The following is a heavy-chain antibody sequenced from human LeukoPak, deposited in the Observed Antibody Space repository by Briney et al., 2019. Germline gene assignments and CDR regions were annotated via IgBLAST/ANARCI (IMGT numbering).Heavy chain of an antibody. CDR3: AKAASSSWPSYYYGMDV. D-gene: IGHD6-13*01. V-gene: IGHV3-23*01. CDR1: GFTFSSYW. Sequence: GGSLRLSCAASGFTFSSYWMNWARQAPGKGLEWVSVITGSGGNTYYADSVKGRFTISKDNSKNTVYLQMSSLRADDTAVYYCAKAASSSWPSYYYGMDVWGQGTTVTVSS. J-gene: IGHJ6*02. CDR2: ITGSGGNT.